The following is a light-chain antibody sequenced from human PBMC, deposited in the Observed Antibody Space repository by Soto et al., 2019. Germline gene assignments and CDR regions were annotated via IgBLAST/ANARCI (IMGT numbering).Light chain of an antibody. J-gene: IGLJ1*01. CDR2: DVS. Sequence: QSVLTQPASVSGSPGQSITISCTGTSSDIGAYNYVSWYQQLPGKAPKLIIYDVSNRPSGVSNRFSGSKSDNTASLTISGLQAEDEADYYCNSYTSSTTLFVFGTGTKVTVL. V-gene: IGLV2-14*01. CDR1: SSDIGAYNY. CDR3: NSYTSSTTLFV.